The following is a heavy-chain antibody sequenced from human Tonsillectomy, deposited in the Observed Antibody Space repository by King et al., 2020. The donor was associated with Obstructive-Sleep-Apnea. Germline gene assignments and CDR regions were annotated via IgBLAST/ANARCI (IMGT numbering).Heavy chain of an antibody. CDR1: GFTFSSYG. V-gene: IGHV3-30*18. CDR2: ISYDGSNK. D-gene: IGHD3-10*01. Sequence: VQLVESGGGVVQPGRSLRLSCAASGFTFSSYGMHWVRQAPGKGLEWVAVISYDGSNKYYADSVKGRFTISRDNSKNTLYLQMNSLRAEDTAVYYCAEDLLTMVRGVIITHYYYYGMDVWGQGTTVTVSS. J-gene: IGHJ6*02. CDR3: AEDLLTMVRGVIITHYYYYGMDV.